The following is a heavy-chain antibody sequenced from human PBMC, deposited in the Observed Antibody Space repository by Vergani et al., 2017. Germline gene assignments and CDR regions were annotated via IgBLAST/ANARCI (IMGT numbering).Heavy chain of an antibody. V-gene: IGHV3-9*02. Sequence: QLVESGGGLVQPGGSLRLPCAASGSTASGNYMTWVRQAPGKGLEWVAGSSWNVGHIGYADSVKGRFTISRDDATNSLTLQMSSLRPEDTAVYYCARGMGDCMDVWGKGATVTVSS. CDR3: ARGMGDCMDV. CDR2: SSWNVGHI. D-gene: IGHD3-16*01. J-gene: IGHJ6*03. CDR1: GSTASGNY.